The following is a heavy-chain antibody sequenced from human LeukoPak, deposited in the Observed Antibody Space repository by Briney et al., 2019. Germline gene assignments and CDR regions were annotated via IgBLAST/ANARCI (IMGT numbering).Heavy chain of an antibody. CDR3: AREAPKWDLLNHYYFDY. CDR2: ISSSTSII. J-gene: IGHJ4*02. D-gene: IGHD1-26*01. Sequence: GGTLRLSCEASGFTFSDYYMSWIRQAPGKGLEWVSHISSSTSIIYYPDSVKGRFTISRDNAKNTLYLQMNSLGAEDTAVYYCAREAPKWDLLNHYYFDYWGQGALVTVSS. V-gene: IGHV3-11*01. CDR1: GFTFSDYY.